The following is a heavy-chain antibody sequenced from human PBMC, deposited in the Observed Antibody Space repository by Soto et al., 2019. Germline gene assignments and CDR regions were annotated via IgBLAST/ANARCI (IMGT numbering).Heavy chain of an antibody. CDR1: GGPISSSEHH. D-gene: IGHD5-18*01. CDR2: IYYSGST. CDR3: ARLCSGYSFGCYDY. J-gene: IGHJ4*02. Sequence: SETLSPTCTVSGGPISSSEHHLGRIRQPPGKGLEWIGTIYYSGSTSYNPSLKSRVTISVDTSKNQFSLKLRSVTAADSAVYYCARLCSGYSFGCYDYWGQG. V-gene: IGHV4-39*01.